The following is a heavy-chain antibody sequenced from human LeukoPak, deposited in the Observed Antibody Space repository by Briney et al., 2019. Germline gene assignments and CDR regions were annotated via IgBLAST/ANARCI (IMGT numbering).Heavy chain of an antibody. CDR1: GGSFSGYY. J-gene: IGHJ4*02. D-gene: IGHD7-27*01. CDR3: ARDRLGSLTYFDY. V-gene: IGHV4-34*01. CDR2: ISHSGST. Sequence: SETLSLTCAVYGGSFSGYYWNWIRQPPGKGLEWIGEISHSGSTNYNPSLKSRVTISVDTSKNQFSLKLSSVTAADTAVYYCARDRLGSLTYFDYWGQGTLVTVSS.